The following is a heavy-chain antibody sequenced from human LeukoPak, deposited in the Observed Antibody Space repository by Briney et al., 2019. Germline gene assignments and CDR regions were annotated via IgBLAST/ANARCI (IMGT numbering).Heavy chain of an antibody. CDR2: IYYSGTT. J-gene: IGHJ6*03. Sequence: SETLSLTCTVSGVSISSSSNYWGWIRQPPGKGLEWIGTIYYSGTTYSNPSLKSRVTISVDTSKNQFSLRLSSVTAADTAVYYSARLTSYYYYYMNVWGKGTTVTVSS. D-gene: IGHD2-21*01. CDR1: GVSISSSSNY. CDR3: ARLTSYYYYYMNV. V-gene: IGHV4-39*01.